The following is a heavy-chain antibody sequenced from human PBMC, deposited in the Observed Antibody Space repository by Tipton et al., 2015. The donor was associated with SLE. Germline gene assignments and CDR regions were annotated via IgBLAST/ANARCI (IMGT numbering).Heavy chain of an antibody. V-gene: IGHV4-30-4*01. D-gene: IGHD3-22*01. CDR2: IYYSGST. J-gene: IGHJ4*02. CDR3: AREGILQYSSGYMYYFDY. Sequence: TLSLTCTVSGGPISSGDYYWSWIRQPPGKGLEWIGYIYYSGSTYYNPSLKSRITISVDTSKNQFSLMLSSVTAADTAVYYCAREGILQYSSGYMYYFDYWGQGTLVTVSS. CDR1: GGPISSGDYY.